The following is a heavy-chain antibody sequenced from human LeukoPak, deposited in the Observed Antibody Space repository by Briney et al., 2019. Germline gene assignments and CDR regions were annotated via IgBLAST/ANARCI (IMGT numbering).Heavy chain of an antibody. CDR3: AREGEYSSSSWDY. V-gene: IGHV1-69*13. D-gene: IGHD6-6*01. CDR2: IIPIFGTA. J-gene: IGHJ4*02. CDR1: GYTFTSYD. Sequence: ASVKVSCKASGYTFTSYDISWVRQAPGQGLEWMGGIIPIFGTANYAQKFQGRVTITADESTSTAYMELSSLRSEDTAVYYCAREGEYSSSSWDYWGQGTLVTVSS.